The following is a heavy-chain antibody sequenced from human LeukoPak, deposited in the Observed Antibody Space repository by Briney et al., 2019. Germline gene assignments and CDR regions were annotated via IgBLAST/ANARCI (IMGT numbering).Heavy chain of an antibody. CDR3: ARDQKGGATKRSAVDY. V-gene: IGHV3-48*04. CDR2: ISASGGTI. CDR1: RFTFSSYS. J-gene: IGHJ4*02. D-gene: IGHD5-24*01. Sequence: GGSLRLSCAASRFTFSSYSMNWVRQAPGRGLEWVSYISASGGTIYYADSVKGRFTISRDNAKNSLYLQMNSLRAEDTAVYYCARDQKGGATKRSAVDYWGQGTLVTVSS.